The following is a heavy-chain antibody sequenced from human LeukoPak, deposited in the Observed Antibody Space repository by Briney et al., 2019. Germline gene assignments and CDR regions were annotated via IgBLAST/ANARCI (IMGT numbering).Heavy chain of an antibody. CDR2: ISSSSSYI. CDR1: GFTFSSYW. V-gene: IGHV3-21*01. J-gene: IGHJ4*02. D-gene: IGHD3-3*01. CDR3: ARIYDFWSGCYLDY. Sequence: GGSLRLSCAASGFTFSSYWMTWVRQAPGKGLEWVSSISSSSSYIYYADSVKGRFTISRDNAKNSLYLQMNSLRAEDTAVYYCARIYDFWSGCYLDYWGQGTLVTVSS.